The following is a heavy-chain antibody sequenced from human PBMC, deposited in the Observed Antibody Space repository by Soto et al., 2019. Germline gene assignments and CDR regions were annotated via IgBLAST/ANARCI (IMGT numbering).Heavy chain of an antibody. CDR1: GFTFDDYA. J-gene: IGHJ4*02. CDR3: AKDMTYGSGSFPDY. CDR2: ISWNSGSI. V-gene: IGHV3-9*01. Sequence: EVQLVESGGGLVQPGRSLRLSCAASGFTFDDYAMHWVRPAPGKGLEWVSGISWNSGSIGYADSVKGRFTISRDNAKNSLYLQMNSLRAEDTALYYCAKDMTYGSGSFPDYWGQGTLVTVSS. D-gene: IGHD3-10*01.